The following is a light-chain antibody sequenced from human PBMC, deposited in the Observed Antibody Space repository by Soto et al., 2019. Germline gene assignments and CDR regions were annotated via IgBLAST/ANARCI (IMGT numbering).Light chain of an antibody. Sequence: EIVLTQSPATLSLSPGERATLSCRASQSVSSYLAWYQQKPGQAPRLLIYDSSNRAAGIPARFSGSGSGTDFNLTSSSLEPEDFAVYYCQQRSNWPRTFGQGTKVEIK. CDR1: QSVSSY. J-gene: IGKJ1*01. V-gene: IGKV3-11*01. CDR2: DSS. CDR3: QQRSNWPRT.